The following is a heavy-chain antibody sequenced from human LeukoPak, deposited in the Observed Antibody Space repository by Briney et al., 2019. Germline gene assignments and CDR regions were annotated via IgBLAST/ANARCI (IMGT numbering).Heavy chain of an antibody. CDR3: ARGRGYSYVGRMPFDY. J-gene: IGHJ4*02. D-gene: IGHD5-18*01. Sequence: SETLSLTCSVSDGSINSYYWNWIRRPPGKGLEWIGYIYYNGNTNYNPSLKSRVTISVDTSKNQFSLKLSSVTAADTAVYYCARGRGYSYVGRMPFDYWGQGTLVTVSS. V-gene: IGHV4-59*12. CDR1: DGSINSYY. CDR2: IYYNGNT.